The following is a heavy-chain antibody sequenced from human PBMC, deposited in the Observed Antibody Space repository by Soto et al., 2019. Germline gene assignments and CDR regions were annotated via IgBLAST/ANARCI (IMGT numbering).Heavy chain of an antibody. Sequence: QVQLLESGGGLVKPGGSLRLSCAASGFTCSDYYMSWIRQAPGKGLERVSYISSSSSYTYYADSVKGRFTISRDNAKNSLYLQMNSLRAEDTAVYYCARGPSARPNYYYGMDVWGQGTTVTVSS. CDR2: ISSSSSYT. D-gene: IGHD6-6*01. V-gene: IGHV3-11*06. CDR3: ARGPSARPNYYYGMDV. CDR1: GFTCSDYY. J-gene: IGHJ6*02.